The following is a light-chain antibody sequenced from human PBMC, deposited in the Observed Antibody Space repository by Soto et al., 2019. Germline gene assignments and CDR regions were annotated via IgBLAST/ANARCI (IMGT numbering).Light chain of an antibody. CDR2: DAS. J-gene: IGKJ4*01. V-gene: IGKV3-20*01. CDR3: QQYGSSPLT. Sequence: EIVLTQSPGTLSLSVGERATLSCRASQSVSGYLAWYQQTPGQAPRLLIYDASNRATGIPDRFSCSGSGTDFTLTINRLEPEDFTVYYCQQYGSSPLTFGGGTTVDIK. CDR1: QSVSGY.